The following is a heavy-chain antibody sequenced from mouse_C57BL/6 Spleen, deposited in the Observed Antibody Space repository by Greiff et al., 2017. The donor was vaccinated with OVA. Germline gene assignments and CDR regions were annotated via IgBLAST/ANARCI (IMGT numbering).Heavy chain of an antibody. J-gene: IGHJ1*03. CDR1: GYTFTDYE. CDR3: TNYYGSSHWYFDV. CDR2: IDPETGGT. V-gene: IGHV1-15*01. Sequence: VQLQQSGAELVRPGASVTLSCKASGYTFTDYEMHWVKQTPVHGLEWIGAIDPETGGTDYNQKFKGKAILTADKSSSTAYMELRSLTSEDSAVYYCTNYYGSSHWYFDVWGTGTTVTVSS. D-gene: IGHD1-1*01.